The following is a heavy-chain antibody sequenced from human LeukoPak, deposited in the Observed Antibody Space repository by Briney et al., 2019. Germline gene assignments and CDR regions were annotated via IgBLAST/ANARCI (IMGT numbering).Heavy chain of an antibody. D-gene: IGHD3-16*01. Sequence: SETLSLTCTVSGGSISSYYWSWIRQPPGKGLEWIGYIYYSGSTNYNPSLKSRVTISVDTSKNQFSLKLSSVTAADTAVYYCARVEVDDYVWGSYGGYYFDYWGQGTLVTVSS. V-gene: IGHV4-59*01. CDR3: ARVEVDDYVWGSYGGYYFDY. CDR2: IYYSGST. J-gene: IGHJ4*02. CDR1: GGSISSYY.